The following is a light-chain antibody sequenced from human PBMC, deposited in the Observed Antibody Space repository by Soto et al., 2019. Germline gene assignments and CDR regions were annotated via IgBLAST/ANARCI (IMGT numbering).Light chain of an antibody. CDR3: SSYTSTNHVV. J-gene: IGLJ2*01. CDR2: EVS. CDR1: SSDVGGYNY. V-gene: IGLV2-14*01. Sequence: QSVLTQPASVSGSPGQSITIACTGASSDVGGYNYVSWYQHHPGKAPKLVIYEVSKRPSGVSNRFSGSKSGNTASLTISGLQAEDETDYYCSSYTSTNHVVFGGGTKLTVL.